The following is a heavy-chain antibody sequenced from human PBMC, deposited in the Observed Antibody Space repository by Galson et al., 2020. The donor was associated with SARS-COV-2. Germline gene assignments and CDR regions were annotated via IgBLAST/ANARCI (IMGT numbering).Heavy chain of an antibody. J-gene: IGHJ3*02. CDR3: ATARIDIVATLLSAAFDI. CDR2: FDPEDGET. CDR1: GYTLTELS. D-gene: IGHD5-12*01. Sequence: ASVKVSCKVSGYTLTELSMHWVRQAPGKGLEWMGGFDPEDGETIYAQKFQGRVTMTEDTSTDTAYMELSNLRSEDTAVYYCATARIDIVATLLSAAFDIWGQGTMVTVSS. V-gene: IGHV1-24*01.